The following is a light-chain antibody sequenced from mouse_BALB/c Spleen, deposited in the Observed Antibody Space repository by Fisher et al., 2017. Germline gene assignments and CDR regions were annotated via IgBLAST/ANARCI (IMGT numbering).Light chain of an antibody. J-gene: IGKJ1*01. Sequence: IVITQTTAIMSASPGEKVTMTCSASSSVSYMYWYQQKPGSSPRLLIYDTSNLASGVPVRFSGSGSGTSYSLTISRMEAEDAATYYCQQWSSNPWTFGGGTKLEIK. V-gene: IGKV4-55*01. CDR3: QQWSSNPWT. CDR2: DTS. CDR1: SSVSY.